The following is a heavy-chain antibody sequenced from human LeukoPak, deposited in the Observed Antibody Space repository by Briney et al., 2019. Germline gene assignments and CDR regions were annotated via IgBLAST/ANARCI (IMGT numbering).Heavy chain of an antibody. Sequence: TLSLTCTVSGDSIISSSYYWGWIRQPPGKALEWLARIDWDDDKYYSTSLKTRLTISKDTSKNQVVLTMTNMDPVDTATYYCARAARGYGDANDYWGQGTLVTVSS. V-gene: IGHV2-70*11. D-gene: IGHD4-17*01. CDR2: IDWDDDK. CDR1: GDSIISSSYY. CDR3: ARAARGYGDANDY. J-gene: IGHJ4*02.